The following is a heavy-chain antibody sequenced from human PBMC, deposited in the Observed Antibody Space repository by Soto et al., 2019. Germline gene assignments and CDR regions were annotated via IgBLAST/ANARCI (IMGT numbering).Heavy chain of an antibody. V-gene: IGHV3-7*01. J-gene: IGHJ1*01. CDR2: INQDGSEK. Sequence: EVQLVESGGGLVQPGGSLRLSCAVSGFTFISYWMSWVRQTPGKGLEWVANINQDGSEKYYVDAVKGRFTISRDNAKNSLYLQMNSLRAAATSVYYCARELIVEPADYFQHWGQGTLVTVCS. CDR3: ARELIVEPADYFQH. CDR1: GFTFISYW. D-gene: IGHD1-26*01.